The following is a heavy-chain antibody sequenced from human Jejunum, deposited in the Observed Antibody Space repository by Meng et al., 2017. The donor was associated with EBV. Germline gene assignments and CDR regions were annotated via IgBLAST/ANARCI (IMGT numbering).Heavy chain of an antibody. CDR1: GDSINSDDYY. CDR2: LFYTGST. V-gene: IGHV4-30-4*01. CDR3: ARSRQAPGIKGWWLDY. J-gene: IGHJ4*02. Sequence: HVQLQESGPGLVKPSQPLSLTCPVSGDSINSDDYYWNWIRQAPGKGLEWIGYLFYTGSTYYNPSLKSRVTISLGTSKKQFSLSLTSVTAADTAMYYCARSRQAPGIKGWWLDYWGQGNLVTVSS. D-gene: IGHD1-14*01.